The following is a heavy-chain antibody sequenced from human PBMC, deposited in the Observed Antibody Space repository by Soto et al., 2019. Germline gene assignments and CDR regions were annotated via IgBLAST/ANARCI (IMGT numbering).Heavy chain of an antibody. J-gene: IGHJ6*02. CDR2: IYYSGST. V-gene: IGHV4-31*03. CDR1: GGSISSGGYY. CDR3: ARVFGEQLVRGYYYGMDV. Sequence: PSETLSLTCTVSGGSISSGGYYWSWIRQHPGKGLEWIGYIYYSGSTYYNPSLKSRVTISVDTSKNQFSLKLSSVTAADTAVYYCARVFGEQLVRGYYYGMDVWGQGTTVTVSS. D-gene: IGHD6-6*01.